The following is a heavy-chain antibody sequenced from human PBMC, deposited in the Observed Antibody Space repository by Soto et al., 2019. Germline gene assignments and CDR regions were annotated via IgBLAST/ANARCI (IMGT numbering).Heavy chain of an antibody. CDR1: GFTFSDYR. CDR2: VDSDGSNT. D-gene: IGHD6-19*01. J-gene: IGHJ4*02. Sequence: GGSLRLSCTASGFTFSDYRMHWVRQAPGKGLVWLSRVDSDGSNTAYADSVKGRFTISRDNSKNTLYLQMNSLRAEDTAVYYCAKEGEHSSGWANFDYWGQGALVTVSS. CDR3: AKEGEHSSGWANFDY. V-gene: IGHV3-74*01.